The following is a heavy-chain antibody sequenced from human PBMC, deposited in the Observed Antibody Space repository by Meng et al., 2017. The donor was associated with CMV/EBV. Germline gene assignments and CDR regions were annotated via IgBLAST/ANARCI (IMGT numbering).Heavy chain of an antibody. D-gene: IGHD2-2*01. J-gene: IGHJ5*02. V-gene: IGHV4-31*03. CDR2: IYYSGST. Sequence: LRLSCTVSGGSISSGGYYWSWIRQHPGKGLEWIGYIYYSGSTYYNPSLKSRVTISVDTSKNQFSLKLSSVTAADTAVYYCARGPAERGYCSRTSCREGFDPWGQGTLVTVSS. CDR3: ARGPAERGYCSRTSCREGFDP. CDR1: GGSISSGGYY.